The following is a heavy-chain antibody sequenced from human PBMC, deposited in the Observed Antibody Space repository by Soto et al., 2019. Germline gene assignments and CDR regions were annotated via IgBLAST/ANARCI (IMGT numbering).Heavy chain of an antibody. CDR1: GGTFSSYA. D-gene: IGHD2-2*01. Sequence: QVQLVQSGAEVKKPGSSVKVSCKASGGTFSSYAISWVRQAPGQGLEWMGGIIPIFGTANYAQKFQGRVTITADESTSTAYMALSSLRSEDTAVYYCARDGGYCISTSCYENYYYYGMDVWGQGTTVTVSS. CDR3: ARDGGYCISTSCYENYYYYGMDV. CDR2: IIPIFGTA. J-gene: IGHJ6*02. V-gene: IGHV1-69*12.